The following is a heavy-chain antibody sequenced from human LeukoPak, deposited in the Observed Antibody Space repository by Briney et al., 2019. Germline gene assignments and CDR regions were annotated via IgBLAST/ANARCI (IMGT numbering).Heavy chain of an antibody. Sequence: SETLSLTCVFYGGSFSGHYWSWIRQPPGKGLEWIGEINHSGTTNYNPSLKSRVTISLDTSKNQFSLRLSSVTAADTAVYYCVGWGLSETYVISDYWGQGTLVTVSS. D-gene: IGHD3-10*01. CDR3: VGWGLSETYVISDY. CDR1: GGSFSGHY. CDR2: INHSGTT. V-gene: IGHV4-34*01. J-gene: IGHJ4*02.